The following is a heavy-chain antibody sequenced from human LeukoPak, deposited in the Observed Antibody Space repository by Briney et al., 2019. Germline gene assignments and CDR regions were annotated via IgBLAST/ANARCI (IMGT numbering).Heavy chain of an antibody. CDR1: GGSISSSSYY. V-gene: IGHV4-39*01. CDR3: VRAHIGDYGSFDY. CDR2: IYYSGST. Sequence: SETLSLTCTVSGGSISSSSYYWGWIRQTPGKGLEWIGSIYYSGSTYYNPSLKSRVTISVDTSRNQFSLKLSSVTAADTAVYYCVRAHIGDYGSFDYWGQGTLVTVSS. J-gene: IGHJ4*02. D-gene: IGHD4-17*01.